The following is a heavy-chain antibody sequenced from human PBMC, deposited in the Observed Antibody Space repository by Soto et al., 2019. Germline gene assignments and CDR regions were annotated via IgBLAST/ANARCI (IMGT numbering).Heavy chain of an antibody. V-gene: IGHV4-31*11. CDR3: ARDQSPPFEGFDP. Sequence: SETLSLTCAVYGGSFSGYYWSWIRQHPGKGLEWIGYIYYSGSTYYNPSLKSRVTISVDTSKNQFSLKLSSVTAADTAVYYCARDQSPPFEGFDPWGQG. CDR1: GGSFSGYY. J-gene: IGHJ5*02. CDR2: IYYSGST.